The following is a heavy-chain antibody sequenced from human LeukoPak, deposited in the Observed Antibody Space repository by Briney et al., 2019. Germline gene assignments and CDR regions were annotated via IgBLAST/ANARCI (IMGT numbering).Heavy chain of an antibody. CDR1: GFTLRNYW. D-gene: IGHD2-21*01. J-gene: IGHJ6*03. Sequence: PGGSLRLSCAASGFTLRNYWMHWVRQTPGKGRLWVSRINGDGTSATYAGSGKGRFTISRDNAKNTLYLQMNSLRAEDTAVYYCARVAYCGGERYSLDYYYMDVWGKGTTVTVSS. CDR2: INGDGTSA. V-gene: IGHV3-74*01. CDR3: ARVAYCGGERYSLDYYYMDV.